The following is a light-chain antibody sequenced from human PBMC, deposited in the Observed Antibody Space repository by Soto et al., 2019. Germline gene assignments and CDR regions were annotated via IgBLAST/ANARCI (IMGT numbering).Light chain of an antibody. CDR3: QSYDSSRSAHVV. J-gene: IGLJ2*01. Sequence: QSVLTQPPSVSGAPGQRVTISCTGSSSNIGAGYDVHWYQQLPGTAPKLLIYGNSNRPSGVPDRFSGSKSGTSASLAITGLQAEDEADYSGQSYDSSRSAHVVFGGGTKRTVL. CDR2: GNS. CDR1: SSNIGAGYD. V-gene: IGLV1-40*01.